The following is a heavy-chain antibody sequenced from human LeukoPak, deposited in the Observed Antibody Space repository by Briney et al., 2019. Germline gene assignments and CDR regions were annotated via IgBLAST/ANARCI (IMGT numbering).Heavy chain of an antibody. CDR2: ISGSGGST. CDR3: AKRVVAATGDDY. Sequence: GGSLRLSCAASGYIFSSYAMSWVRQAPGKGLEWVSAISGSGGSTYYADSVKGRFTISRDNSKNTLYLQMNSLRAEDTAVYYCAKRVVAATGDDYWGQGTLVTVSS. CDR1: GYIFSSYA. J-gene: IGHJ4*02. V-gene: IGHV3-23*01. D-gene: IGHD2-15*01.